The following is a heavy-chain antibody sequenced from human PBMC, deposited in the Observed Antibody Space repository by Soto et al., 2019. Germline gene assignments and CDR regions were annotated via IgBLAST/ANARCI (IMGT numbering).Heavy chain of an antibody. CDR3: ARQWDYGDPQRGYNWFDP. D-gene: IGHD4-17*01. CDR1: GGSISSYY. CDR2: IYYSGST. Sequence: QVQLQESGPGLVKPSETLSLTCTVSGGSISSYYWSWIRQPPGKGLEWIGYIYYSGSTNYNPSLKSRVTISVDTAKNQFSLKLSSVTAADTAVYYCARQWDYGDPQRGYNWFDPWGQGTLVTVSS. V-gene: IGHV4-59*08. J-gene: IGHJ5*02.